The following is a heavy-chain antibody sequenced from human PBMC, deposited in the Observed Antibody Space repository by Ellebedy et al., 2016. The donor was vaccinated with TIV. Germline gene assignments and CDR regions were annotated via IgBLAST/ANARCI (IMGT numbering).Heavy chain of an antibody. CDR3: ARIIGAGYSYGYEY. D-gene: IGHD5-18*01. J-gene: IGHJ4*02. CDR2: IDWDDDK. CDR1: GFSLSTSGMC. Sequence: SGPTLVNPTQTLTLTCTFSGFSLSTSGMCVSWLRQPPGKAVEWLARIDWDDDKFYSTSLKTRLTISKDTSKNQVVLTMTNMDPVDTATYYCARIIGAGYSYGYEYWGQGTLVTVSS. V-gene: IGHV2-70*17.